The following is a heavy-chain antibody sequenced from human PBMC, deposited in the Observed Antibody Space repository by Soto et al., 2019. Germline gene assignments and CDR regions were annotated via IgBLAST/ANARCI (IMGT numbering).Heavy chain of an antibody. Sequence: ASVKVSCKASGYTFTGYYMHWVRQAPGQGLEWLGWINPNSGGTNYAQKFQGWVTMTRDTSISTAYMELSRLRSDDTAVYYCARDRVGTGVVIYYYYYYGMDVWGQGTTVTSP. D-gene: IGHD3-3*01. CDR2: INPNSGGT. V-gene: IGHV1-2*04. CDR1: GYTFTGYY. J-gene: IGHJ6*02. CDR3: ARDRVGTGVVIYYYYYYGMDV.